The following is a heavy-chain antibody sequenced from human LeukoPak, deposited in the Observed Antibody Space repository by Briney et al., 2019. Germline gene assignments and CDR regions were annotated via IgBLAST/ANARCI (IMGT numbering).Heavy chain of an antibody. CDR1: GFTFSGSA. J-gene: IGHJ2*01. CDR2: IRSKANSYAT. CDR3: TGAAAAAGDWYFDL. Sequence: GGSLKLSCAASGFTFSGSAMHRVRQASGKGLEWVGRIRSKANSYATAYAASVKGRFTISRDDSKNTAYLQMNSLKTEDTAVYYCTGAAAAAGDWYFDLWGRGTLVTVSS. D-gene: IGHD6-13*01. V-gene: IGHV3-73*01.